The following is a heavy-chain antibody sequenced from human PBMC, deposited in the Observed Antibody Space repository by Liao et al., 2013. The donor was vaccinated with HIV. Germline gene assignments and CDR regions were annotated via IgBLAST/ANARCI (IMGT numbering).Heavy chain of an antibody. CDR3: ARGGTYRLYYFDY. CDR2: INHGGST. CDR1: GESFSGYY. V-gene: IGHV4-34*01. J-gene: IGHJ4*02. Sequence: QVHLQQWGAGLLKPSETLSLTCAVFGESFSGYYWSWIRQPPGKGLEWIGEINHGGSTNYNPSLKSRVTISVDTSKNQVSLRLTSVTAADTAVYYCARGGTYRLYYFDYWGQGTLVTVSS. D-gene: IGHD1-26*01.